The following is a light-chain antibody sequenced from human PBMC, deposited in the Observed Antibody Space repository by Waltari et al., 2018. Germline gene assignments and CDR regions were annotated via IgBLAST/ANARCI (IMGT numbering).Light chain of an antibody. V-gene: IGKV2-28*01. J-gene: IGKJ2*01. CDR1: QSLLRPNGKTH. CDR2: LGS. CDR3: MQGQQTPYT. Sequence: DIVVTQSPLSLPVTAGEPASISCRSSQSLLRPNGKTHLTWYLQRPGQSPQILIYLGSNRASGVPDRFSGGGSGTDFTLKISRVEAEDVGVYYCMQGQQTPYTFGQGTKLEIK.